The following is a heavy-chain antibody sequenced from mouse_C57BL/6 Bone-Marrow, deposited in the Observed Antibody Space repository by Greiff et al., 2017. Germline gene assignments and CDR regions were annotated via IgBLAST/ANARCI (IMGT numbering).Heavy chain of an antibody. CDR1: GFTFSSYG. V-gene: IGHV5-6*01. D-gene: IGHD1-1*01. CDR3: ARLYYGSSLAWFAY. CDR2: ISSGGSYT. J-gene: IGHJ3*01. Sequence: EVQRVESGGDLVKPGGSLKLSCAASGFTFSSYGMSWVRQTPDKRLEWVATISSGGSYTYYPDSVKGRFTISRDNAKNTLYLQMISLKSEDTAMYYCARLYYGSSLAWFAYWGQGTLVTVSA.